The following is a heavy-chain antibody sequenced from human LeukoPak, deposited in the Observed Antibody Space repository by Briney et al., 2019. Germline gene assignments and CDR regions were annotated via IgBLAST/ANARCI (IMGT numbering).Heavy chain of an antibody. CDR2: ISGSGGST. V-gene: IGHV3-23*01. CDR3: AKEFYDSSGYYEYFHH. J-gene: IGHJ1*01. CDR1: GFTFSSYD. D-gene: IGHD3-22*01. Sequence: GGSLRLSCAASGFTFSSYDMSWVRQAPGKGLEWVSAISGSGGSTYYADSVKGRFTISRDNAKNTLFLQMNSLGAEDTAVYYCAKEFYDSSGYYEYFHHWGQGTLVTVSS.